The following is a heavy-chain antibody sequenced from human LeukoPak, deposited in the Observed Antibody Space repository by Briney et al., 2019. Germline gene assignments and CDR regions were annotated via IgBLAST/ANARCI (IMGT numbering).Heavy chain of an antibody. D-gene: IGHD3-3*01. CDR1: GFTFSSYA. J-gene: IGHJ6*03. Sequence: PGGSLRLSCAASGFTFSSYAMSWVRQAPGKGLEWVSPIIGSGRYKYYADSVKGRFTIARDNYNNTLYLQMNSLRAEETAVYYCAKVCANFWSKNCYYYRDVWGKGTTVTVSS. CDR2: IIGSGRYK. V-gene: IGHV3-23*01. CDR3: AKVCANFWSKNCYYYRDV.